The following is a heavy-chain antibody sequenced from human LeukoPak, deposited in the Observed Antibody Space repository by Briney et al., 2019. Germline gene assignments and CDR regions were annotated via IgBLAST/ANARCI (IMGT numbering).Heavy chain of an antibody. D-gene: IGHD3-10*01. CDR1: GYTFTSYG. CDR2: ISAYNGNT. V-gene: IGHV1-18*04. CDR3: ARPLSWFGELLFGGGYYFDY. J-gene: IGHJ4*02. Sequence: ASVKVSCKASGYTFTSYGISWVGQAPGQGLEWMGWISAYNGNTNYAQKLQGRVTMTTDTSTSTAYMELRSLRSDDTAVYYCARPLSWFGELLFGGGYYFDYWGQGTLVTVSS.